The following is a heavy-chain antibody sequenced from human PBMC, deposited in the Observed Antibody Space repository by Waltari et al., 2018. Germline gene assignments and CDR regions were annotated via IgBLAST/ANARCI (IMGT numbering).Heavy chain of an antibody. V-gene: IGHV4-59*01. CDR3: ARGSSLDY. J-gene: IGHJ4*02. CDR2: IYYSGST. D-gene: IGHD6-13*01. Sequence: QVQLQESGPGLVKPSETLSLTCTVSGGSIRSYYWSWIRQPPGKGLEWIGYIYYSGSTNYNPSLKSRVTISVDTSKNQFSLKLSSVTAADTAVYYCARGSSLDYWGQGTLVTVSS. CDR1: GGSIRSYY.